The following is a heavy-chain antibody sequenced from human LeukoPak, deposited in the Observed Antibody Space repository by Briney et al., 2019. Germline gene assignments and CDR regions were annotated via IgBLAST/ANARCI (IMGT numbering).Heavy chain of an antibody. V-gene: IGHV5-51*01. CDR2: IYPGDSDT. Sequence: GESLKISCKGSGYSFNSYWIGWVRQMPGKGLEWMGIIYPGDSDTRYSPSFQGQVTISADKSISTAYLQWSSLKASDTAMYYCARSWDYYDSSGHMDVWGKGTTVTVSS. CDR1: GYSFNSYW. J-gene: IGHJ6*03. D-gene: IGHD3-22*01. CDR3: ARSWDYYDSSGHMDV.